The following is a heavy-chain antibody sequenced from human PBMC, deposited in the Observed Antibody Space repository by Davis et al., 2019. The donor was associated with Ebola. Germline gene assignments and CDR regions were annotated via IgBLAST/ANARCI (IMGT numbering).Heavy chain of an antibody. CDR2: IGSRGDRT. V-gene: IGHV3-23*01. J-gene: IGHJ3*02. D-gene: IGHD6-13*01. Sequence: GESLKISCAASGFTLSGYAMSWVRQAPGKGLEWVSAIGSRGDRTLYADSVKGRFTISRDNSKNMVYLQMNSLRTEDTALYYCAKVGRQRLVRDGFDIWGQGTMVTVSS. CDR1: GFTLSGYA. CDR3: AKVGRQRLVRDGFDI.